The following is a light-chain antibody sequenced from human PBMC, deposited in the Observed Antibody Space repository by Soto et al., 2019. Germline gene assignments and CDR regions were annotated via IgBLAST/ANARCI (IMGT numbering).Light chain of an antibody. V-gene: IGLV1-40*01. CDR2: GNS. J-gene: IGLJ2*01. Sequence: QSVLTQPPSVSGAPGQRVTISCTGSSSNIGAGYDVHWYQQLPGTAPKLLIYGNSNRPSGVPDRFSGSKSGTSASLAITGLHAEDEADYYCQPYDSSLSVVFGGGTKLTVL. CDR1: SSNIGAGYD. CDR3: QPYDSSLSVV.